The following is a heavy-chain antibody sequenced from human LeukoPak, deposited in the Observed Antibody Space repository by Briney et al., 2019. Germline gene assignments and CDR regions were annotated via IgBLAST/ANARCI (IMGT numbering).Heavy chain of an antibody. CDR2: ISSSSSTI. V-gene: IGHV3-48*02. J-gene: IGHJ4*02. CDR1: GFTFSSYS. Sequence: PSGGCLRLSCAASGFTFSSYSMNWVRQAPGKGLERVSYISSSSSTIYYADSVKGRFTISRDNAKNSLYLQMNSLRDEDTAVYYCASPIAVAGGGGFDYWGQGTRVTVSS. D-gene: IGHD6-19*01. CDR3: ASPIAVAGGGGFDY.